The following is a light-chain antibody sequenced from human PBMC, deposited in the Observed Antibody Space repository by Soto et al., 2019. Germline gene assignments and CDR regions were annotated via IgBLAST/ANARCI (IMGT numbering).Light chain of an antibody. CDR3: QQYNNWLWT. J-gene: IGKJ1*01. V-gene: IGKV3-15*01. CDR2: GAS. Sequence: EIVMTQSPATLSVSPGERATLSCRASQSVSSTLAWYQQKPGQAPRLLIYGASTWATGIPARFSGSGSGTEFTLTISSLQSEDFAVYYCQQYNNWLWTFGQGTKVEIK. CDR1: QSVSST.